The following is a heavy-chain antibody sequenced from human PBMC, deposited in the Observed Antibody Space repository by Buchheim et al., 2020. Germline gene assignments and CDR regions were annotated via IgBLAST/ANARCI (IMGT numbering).Heavy chain of an antibody. V-gene: IGHV3-21*01. Sequence: EVQLVESGGGLVKPGGSLRLSCAASGFTFSSYSMNWVRQAPGKGLEWVSSISSSSSYIYYADSVKGRFTISRDNAKNSLYLQMNSLRAEDTAVYYCARGRVAANVGYYYYGMDVWGQGTT. D-gene: IGHD2-15*01. CDR1: GFTFSSYS. CDR2: ISSSSSYI. CDR3: ARGRVAANVGYYYYGMDV. J-gene: IGHJ6*02.